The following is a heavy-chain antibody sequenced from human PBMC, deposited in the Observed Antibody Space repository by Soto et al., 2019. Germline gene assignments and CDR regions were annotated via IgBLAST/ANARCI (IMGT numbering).Heavy chain of an antibody. V-gene: IGHV2-5*02. CDR1: GFSLSTTGVG. Sequence: QIPLKESGPTLVRPTQTLTLTCTFSGFSLSTTGVGVGWIRQPPGKALEWLALIYWDDDKRYSPSLKSRLTITKDTSKNEVILTLTNMDPVATATYGCAQRLRDYGLGRERANSFVPWGPGTLVSVSS. CDR2: IYWDDDK. CDR3: AQRLRDYGLGRERANSFVP. J-gene: IGHJ5*02. D-gene: IGHD3-10*01.